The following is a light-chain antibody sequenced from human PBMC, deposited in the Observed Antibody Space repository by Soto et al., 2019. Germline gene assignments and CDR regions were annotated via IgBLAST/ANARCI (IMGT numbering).Light chain of an antibody. Sequence: DIQLTQAPPSISGSVGDRVTITCLASQTISPFLNWYQCTPVKPPKLLIYESSNLRGGVSSRFRGSGSGTDFTLTIDRLQPDDFATYYCQHSSSDFTTFGQGTRLEIK. V-gene: IGKV1-39*01. J-gene: IGKJ5*01. CDR1: QTISPF. CDR3: QHSSSDFTT. CDR2: ESS.